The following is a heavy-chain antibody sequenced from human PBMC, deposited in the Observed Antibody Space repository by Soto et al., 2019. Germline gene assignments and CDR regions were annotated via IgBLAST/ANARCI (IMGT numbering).Heavy chain of an antibody. V-gene: IGHV3-21*01. CDR2: ISSSSSYI. CDR3: ARDSTEAGTYYYYGMDV. CDR1: GFTFSSYS. D-gene: IGHD6-13*01. J-gene: IGHJ6*02. Sequence: EVQLVESGGGLVKPGGSLRLSCAAPGFTFSSYSMNWVRQAPGKGLEWVSSISSSSSYIYYADSVKGRFTISRDNAKNSLYLQMNSLRAEDTAVYYCARDSTEAGTYYYYGMDVWGQGTTVTVSS.